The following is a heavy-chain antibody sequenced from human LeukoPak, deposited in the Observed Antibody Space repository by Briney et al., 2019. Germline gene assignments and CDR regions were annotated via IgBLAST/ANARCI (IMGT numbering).Heavy chain of an antibody. V-gene: IGHV1-69*13. D-gene: IGHD4-23*01. J-gene: IGHJ6*02. CDR1: GGTFSSYA. CDR3: ASHFRPPDYGGLYYYYGMDV. Sequence: GASVKVSCKASGGTFSSYAISWMRQAPGQGLEWMGGIIPIFGTANYAQKFQGRVTITADESTSTAYMELSSLRSEDTAVYYCASHFRPPDYGGLYYYYGMDVWGQGTTVTVSS. CDR2: IIPIFGTA.